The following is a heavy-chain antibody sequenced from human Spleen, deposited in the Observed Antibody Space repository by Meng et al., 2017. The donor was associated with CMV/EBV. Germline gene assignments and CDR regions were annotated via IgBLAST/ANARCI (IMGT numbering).Heavy chain of an antibody. J-gene: IGHJ4*02. CDR2: IKSKANNYAT. D-gene: IGHD3-22*01. Sequence: GESLKISCAASGFSFSGSAMHWVRQASGKGLEWVGRIKSKANNYATSYAASVKGRFTISRDDSKNTLYLQMDSLRAEDTAVYYCAKDLGDNSGPDYWGQGTLVTVSS. V-gene: IGHV3-73*01. CDR3: AKDLGDNSGPDY. CDR1: GFSFSGSA.